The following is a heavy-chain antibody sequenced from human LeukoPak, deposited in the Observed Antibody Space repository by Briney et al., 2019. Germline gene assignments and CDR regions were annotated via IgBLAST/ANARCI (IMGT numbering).Heavy chain of an antibody. V-gene: IGHV3-23*01. J-gene: IGHJ4*02. CDR1: GFTFGDYA. Sequence: PGGSLRLSCTASGFTFGDYAMSWVRQAPGKGLEWVSAISGSGGSTYYADSVKGRFTISRDNSKNTLYLQMNSLRAEDTAVYYCAKGDQDFDYWGQGTLVTVSS. CDR3: AKGDQDFDY. CDR2: ISGSGGST.